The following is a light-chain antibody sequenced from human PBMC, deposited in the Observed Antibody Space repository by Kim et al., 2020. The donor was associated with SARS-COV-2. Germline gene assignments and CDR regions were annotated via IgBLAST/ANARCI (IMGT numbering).Light chain of an antibody. CDR3: QSYDTSLSGFWV. V-gene: IGLV1-40*01. CDR1: SSNIGAGYD. J-gene: IGLJ3*02. Sequence: QSVLTQPPSVSGAPGQRVTISCAGSSSNIGAGYDVSWYQQLQGAAPKLLIYNNHIRPSGVPDRFSGSKSGTSASLAIIGIQAEDEADYYCQSYDTSLSGFWVFGGGTK. CDR2: NNH.